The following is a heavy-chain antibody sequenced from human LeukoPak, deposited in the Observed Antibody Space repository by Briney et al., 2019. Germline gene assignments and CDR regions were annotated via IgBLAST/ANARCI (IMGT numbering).Heavy chain of an antibody. V-gene: IGHV3-23*01. CDR1: GFTFSSYA. J-gene: IGHJ5*02. CDR2: ISGNGGST. CDR3: AKRSIAPAGTPGGFDP. Sequence: GALRLSCAASGFTFSSYAISWVRQAPGKGLEWVSAISGNGGSTYYADSVKGRFTISRDNSKNTLYLQMNSLRAEDTAVYYCAKRSIAPAGTPGGFDPWGQGTLVTVCS. D-gene: IGHD6-13*01.